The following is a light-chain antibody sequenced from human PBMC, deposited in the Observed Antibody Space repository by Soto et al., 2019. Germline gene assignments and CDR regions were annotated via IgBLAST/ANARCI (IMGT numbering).Light chain of an antibody. V-gene: IGKV1-39*01. J-gene: IGKJ4*01. Sequence: DIQMTQSPSSLPASVGDRVTITCRANQSIGNSLTWYQQKPGQAPKLLVYSTSTLQSGVTSRFSVSGSGTDFTLTISSLQTEDFATYYCQQTYGPPLTFGGATKVEIK. CDR3: QQTYGPPLT. CDR1: QSIGNS. CDR2: STS.